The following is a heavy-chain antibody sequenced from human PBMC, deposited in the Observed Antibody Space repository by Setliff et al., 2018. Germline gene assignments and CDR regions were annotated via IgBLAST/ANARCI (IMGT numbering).Heavy chain of an antibody. CDR3: ARGRVGVVRGVIYGMDV. J-gene: IGHJ6*02. CDR2: INHSGST. D-gene: IGHD3-10*01. Sequence: SETLSLTCTVSGYWGWIRQPPGKGLEWIGEINHSGSTNYNPSLKSRVTISVDTSKNQFSLKLSSVTAADTAVYYCARGRVGVVRGVIYGMDVWGQGTTVTVSS. V-gene: IGHV4-34*01. CDR1: GY.